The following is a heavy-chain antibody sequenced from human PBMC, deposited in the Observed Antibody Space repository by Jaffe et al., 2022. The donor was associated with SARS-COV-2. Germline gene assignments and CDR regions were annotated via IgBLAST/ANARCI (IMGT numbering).Heavy chain of an antibody. J-gene: IGHJ6*02. CDR3: AKTLRGLGNGMDV. CDR2: ISWNSGSI. Sequence: EVQLVESGGGLVQPGRSLRLSCAASGFTFDDYAMHWVRQAPGKGLEWVSGISWNSGSIGYADSVKGRFTISRDNAKNSLYLQMNSLRAEDTALYYCAKTLRGLGNGMDVWGQGTTVTVSS. CDR1: GFTFDDYA. D-gene: IGHD1-1*01. V-gene: IGHV3-9*01.